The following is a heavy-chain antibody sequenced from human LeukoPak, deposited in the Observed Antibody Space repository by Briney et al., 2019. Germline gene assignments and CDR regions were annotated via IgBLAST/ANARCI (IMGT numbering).Heavy chain of an antibody. CDR1: GFTFSSYG. J-gene: IGHJ1*01. CDR2: ISGSGGST. D-gene: IGHD1-26*01. Sequence: GGSLRLSCAASGFTFSSYGMSWVRQAPGKGLEWVSAISGSGGSTYYADSVKGRFTISRDNSENTLYLQMNSLRAEDTAVYYCAKFMSGSYKDPCFQHWGQGTLVTVSS. CDR3: AKFMSGSYKDPCFQH. V-gene: IGHV3-23*01.